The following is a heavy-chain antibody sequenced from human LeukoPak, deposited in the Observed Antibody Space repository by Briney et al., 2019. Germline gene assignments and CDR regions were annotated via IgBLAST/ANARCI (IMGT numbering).Heavy chain of an antibody. CDR1: GSTFSAYG. V-gene: IGHV3-23*01. CDR2: ISDIGGST. J-gene: IGHJ4*02. D-gene: IGHD5-18*01. Sequence: GGSLRLSCAASGSTFSAYGMSWVRQAPGKGLEWVSGISDIGGSTYYVDSVKGRFTISRDNSKNTLYLQMNSLRAEDTAVYYCAKRMETAARYYFDYWGQGTLVTVSS. CDR3: AKRMETAARYYFDY.